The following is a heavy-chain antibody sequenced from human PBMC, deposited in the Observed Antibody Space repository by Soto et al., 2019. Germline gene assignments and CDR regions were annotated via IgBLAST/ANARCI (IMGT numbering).Heavy chain of an antibody. V-gene: IGHV3-30*18. CDR3: AKGGRQWLVTSDFNY. CDR1: GFTFSDYA. Sequence: VQLVESGGGVVQPGRSLRLSCAASGFTFSDYAMHWVRQAPGKGLEWVAVVSHDGRNTHYADSVKGRFTISRDSSKKRVYMEMTSLRAEDTAVSYCAKGGRQWLVTSDFNYWGQGALVTVSS. J-gene: IGHJ4*02. D-gene: IGHD6-19*01. CDR2: VSHDGRNT.